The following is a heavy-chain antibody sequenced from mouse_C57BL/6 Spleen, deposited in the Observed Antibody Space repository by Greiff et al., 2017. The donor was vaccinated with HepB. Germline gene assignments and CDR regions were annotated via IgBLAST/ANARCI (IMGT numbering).Heavy chain of an antibody. CDR1: GYTFTSYG. D-gene: IGHD2-4*01. Sequence: VHLVESGAELARPGASVKLSCKASGYTFTSYGISWVKQRTGQGLEWIGEIYPRSGNTYYNEKFKGKATLTADKSSRTAYMELRSLTSEDSAVYFCARSGDYYDFEGWFAYWGQGTLVTVSA. V-gene: IGHV1-81*01. J-gene: IGHJ3*01. CDR3: ARSGDYYDFEGWFAY. CDR2: IYPRSGNT.